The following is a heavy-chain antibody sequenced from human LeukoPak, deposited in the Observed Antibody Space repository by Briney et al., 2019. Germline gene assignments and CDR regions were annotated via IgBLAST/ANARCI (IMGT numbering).Heavy chain of an antibody. J-gene: IGHJ6*04. V-gene: IGHV3-48*03. CDR1: GFIFSNYE. CDR2: ISSSGSTI. D-gene: IGHD6-19*01. CDR3: ARSDEITVADSYYYYAMDV. Sequence: GGSLRLSCVASGFIFSNYEMNWVRQAPGKGLEWLSYISSSGSTIYYADCVKGRFTISRDNAKKSLYLQMDSLRAEDTAVYFCARSDEITVADSYYYYAMDVWGKGTTVTVSS.